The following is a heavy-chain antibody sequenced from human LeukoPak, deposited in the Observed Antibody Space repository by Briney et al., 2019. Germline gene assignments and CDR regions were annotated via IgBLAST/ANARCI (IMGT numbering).Heavy chain of an antibody. D-gene: IGHD4-17*01. J-gene: IGHJ4*02. V-gene: IGHV3-23*01. CDR1: GFTFSNYA. Sequence: GGSLRLSCAASGFTFSNYAMSWVRQAPGKGLEWVSTVSGSASNTYYADSVRGRFTISRDNSKTTLYLQMNSLRADDTAVYYCAKGFQTYGELSFDVWGQGTLVAVSS. CDR3: AKGFQTYGELSFDV. CDR2: VSGSASNT.